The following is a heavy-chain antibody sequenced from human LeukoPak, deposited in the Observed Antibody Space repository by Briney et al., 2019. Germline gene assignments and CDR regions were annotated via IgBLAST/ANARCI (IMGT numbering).Heavy chain of an antibody. CDR2: INPNSGGT. J-gene: IGHJ6*02. CDR3: AREGCSGGSCYLEGMDV. V-gene: IGHV1-2*02. Sequence: GASVKVSCKASGYTFTGYYMHWVRQAPGQGLEWMGWINPNSGGTNYAQKFQGRVTMTRDTSISTAYMELSRLRSDDTAVYCCAREGCSGGSCYLEGMDVWGQGTTVTVSS. CDR1: GYTFTGYY. D-gene: IGHD2-15*01.